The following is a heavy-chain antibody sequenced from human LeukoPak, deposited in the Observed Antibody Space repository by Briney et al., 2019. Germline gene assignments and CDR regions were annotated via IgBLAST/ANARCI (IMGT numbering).Heavy chain of an antibody. Sequence: GGSLRLSCAASGFTFSNYGMHWVRQAPGKGLEWVAVFSYNGINRDYAASVNGRFTISRDSSKNTLSLQMNSLRAEDTAIYYCARGLYTNGWYYYDYWGQGTLVTVSS. J-gene: IGHJ4*02. CDR2: FSYNGINR. CDR3: ARGLYTNGWYYYDY. CDR1: GFTFSNYG. D-gene: IGHD6-19*01. V-gene: IGHV3-33*05.